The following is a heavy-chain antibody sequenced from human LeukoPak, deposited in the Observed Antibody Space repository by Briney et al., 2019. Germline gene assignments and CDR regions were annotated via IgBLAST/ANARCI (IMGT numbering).Heavy chain of an antibody. V-gene: IGHV3-9*01. CDR3: AKDIATGNRLYYFDY. Sequence: GGSLRLSCLASGFTFDDYAMHWIRQAPGKGLEWVSGISWNSGSIGYADSVKGRFTISRDNAKNSLYLQMNSLRAEDTALYYCAKDIATGNRLYYFDYWGQGTLVTVSS. CDR2: ISWNSGSI. D-gene: IGHD1-14*01. CDR1: GFTFDDYA. J-gene: IGHJ4*02.